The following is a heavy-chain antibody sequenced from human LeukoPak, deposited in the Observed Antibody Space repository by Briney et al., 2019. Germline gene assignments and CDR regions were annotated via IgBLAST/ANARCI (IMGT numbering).Heavy chain of an antibody. CDR3: ARELNWAPDY. CDR2: IKQDGSEK. Sequence: PGGSLRLSCAASGFTFSSYWMSWVRQAPGKGLEWVANIKQDGSEKYYVDSVKGRFTISRDNSRNTLYLQMNSLRPEDTAVYYCARELNWAPDYWGQGTLVTVSS. D-gene: IGHD1-1*01. J-gene: IGHJ4*02. CDR1: GFTFSSYW. V-gene: IGHV3-7*01.